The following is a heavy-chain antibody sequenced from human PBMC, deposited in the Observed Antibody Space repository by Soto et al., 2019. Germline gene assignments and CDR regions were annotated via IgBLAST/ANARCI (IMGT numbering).Heavy chain of an antibody. V-gene: IGHV4-31*03. J-gene: IGHJ4*02. CDR1: GGSISSGGYY. CDR3: ARDDCSGGSCYKH. CDR2: IYYSGST. D-gene: IGHD2-15*01. Sequence: SETLSLTCTVSGGSISSGGYYWSWIRQHPGKGLEWIGYIYYSGSTYYNPSLKSRVTISVDTSKNQFSLKLSSVTAADTAVYYCARDDCSGGSCYKHWGQGTLVTVSS.